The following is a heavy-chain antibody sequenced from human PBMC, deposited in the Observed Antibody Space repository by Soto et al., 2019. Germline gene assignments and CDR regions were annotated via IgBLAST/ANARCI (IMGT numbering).Heavy chain of an antibody. Sequence: QVHLVQSGAEVKKPGASVNVSCQASGSITNHHMYWVRQAPGQGLEWMGIFNPSALSTTYAQKFQGRVTITRDTSTSPVYMELSSLTSEDTAVYFWAKVTHRGPIAVAGPLGSWGQGTLVIVAS. J-gene: IGHJ4*02. V-gene: IGHV1-46*01. CDR1: GSITNHH. CDR2: FNPSALST. CDR3: AKVTHRGPIAVAGPLGS. D-gene: IGHD6-19*01.